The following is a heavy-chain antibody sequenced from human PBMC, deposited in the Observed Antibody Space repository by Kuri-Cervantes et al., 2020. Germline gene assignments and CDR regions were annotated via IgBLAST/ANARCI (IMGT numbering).Heavy chain of an antibody. J-gene: IGHJ6*02. Sequence: ASVKVSCKASVYTFTGYYMHWVRQAPGQGLEWMGWINPNSGGTNYAQKFQGRVTMTRDTSISTAYMELSRLRSDDTAVYYCARVSHYDILTGYSRFGGMDVWGQGTTVTVSS. CDR1: VYTFTGYY. V-gene: IGHV1-2*02. CDR3: ARVSHYDILTGYSRFGGMDV. CDR2: INPNSGGT. D-gene: IGHD3-9*01.